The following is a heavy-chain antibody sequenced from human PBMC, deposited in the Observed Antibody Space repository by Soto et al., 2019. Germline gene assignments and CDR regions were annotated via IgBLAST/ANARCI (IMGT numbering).Heavy chain of an antibody. J-gene: IGHJ4*02. CDR1: GGSISSTNW. CDR3: ARHFSVDYFDY. CDR2: IFHSGST. Sequence: SETLSLTCAVSGGSISSTNWWSWVRQPPGKGLEWIGEIFHSGSTNYNPSLKSRVTISVDKSKNQFSLKLSSVTAADTAVYYCARHFSVDYFDYWGQGALVTVSS. V-gene: IGHV4-4*02.